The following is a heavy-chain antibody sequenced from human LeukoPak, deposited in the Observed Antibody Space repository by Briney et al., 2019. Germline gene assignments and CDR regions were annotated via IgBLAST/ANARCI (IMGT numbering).Heavy chain of an antibody. CDR2: INHSGST. Sequence: SQTLSLTCTVSGGSISSGGYYWSWIRQPPGKGLEWIGEINHSGSTNYNPSLKSRVTISVDTSKNQFSLKLSSVTAADTAVYYCARSVVPAANNWFDPWGQGTLVTVSS. CDR3: ARSVVPAANNWFDP. D-gene: IGHD2-2*01. V-gene: IGHV4-30-2*01. CDR1: GGSISSGGYY. J-gene: IGHJ5*02.